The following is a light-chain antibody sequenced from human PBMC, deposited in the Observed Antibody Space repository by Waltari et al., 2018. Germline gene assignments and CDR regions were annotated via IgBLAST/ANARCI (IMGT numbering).Light chain of an antibody. Sequence: QSVLTQPPSVSGAPGPRVTISCTGSGSHIGAGYDVHWYQQLPGKAPKRLIYGTSTRPLGVPDRYFGSQSGTSASLAITGLQAEDEADYYCQSYDTSLSVVFGGGTKLTVL. CDR1: GSHIGAGYD. CDR2: GTS. J-gene: IGLJ2*01. CDR3: QSYDTSLSVV. V-gene: IGLV1-40*01.